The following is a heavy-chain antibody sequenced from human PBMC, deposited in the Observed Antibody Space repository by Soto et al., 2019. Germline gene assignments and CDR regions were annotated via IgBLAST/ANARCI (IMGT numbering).Heavy chain of an antibody. V-gene: IGHV1-69*10. CDR1: GGTFSSYA. D-gene: IGHD3-3*01. J-gene: IGHJ3*02. CDR2: ISAIIGNT. CDR3: ARDLLITIFGVVISSDAFDI. Sequence: SVKVSCKASGGTFSSYAISWVRQAPGQGLEWMGGISAIIGNTNYAQKFQGRVTITTDTSTSTAYMELRSLRSDDTAVYYCARDLLITIFGVVISSDAFDIWGQGTMVTVSS.